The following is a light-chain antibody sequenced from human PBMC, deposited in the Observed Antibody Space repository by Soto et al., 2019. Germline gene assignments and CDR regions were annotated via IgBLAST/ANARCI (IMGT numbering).Light chain of an antibody. V-gene: IGKV1-5*03. CDR3: QQYGSSSRT. J-gene: IGKJ1*01. Sequence: DIPLTQSPSTLSASVGDRVTVTCGASQSISSWLAWYQQKPGKAPKLLIYKASTLKSGVPSRFSGSGSGTEFTLTISSLQPDDFATYYCQQYGSSSRTFGQGTKVDIK. CDR1: QSISSW. CDR2: KAS.